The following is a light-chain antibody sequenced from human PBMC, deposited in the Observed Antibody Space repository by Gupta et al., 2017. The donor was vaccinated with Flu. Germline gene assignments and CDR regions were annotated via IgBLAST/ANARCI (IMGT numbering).Light chain of an antibody. Sequence: SYVLTQPPSVAVAPGQTARITCGGNNIGSKRVHWYQQKPGRAPVLFLSDSSDRPSGIPERFSGSNSGSTATLTSSRVDAGDEADYFCQVWDSCRDLVVFGGGTKLTVL. CDR3: QVWDSCRDLVV. CDR2: DSS. V-gene: IGLV3-21*02. CDR1: NIGSKR. J-gene: IGLJ2*01.